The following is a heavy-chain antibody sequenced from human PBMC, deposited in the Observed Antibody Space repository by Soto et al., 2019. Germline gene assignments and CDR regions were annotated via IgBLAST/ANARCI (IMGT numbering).Heavy chain of an antibody. CDR3: ARDWDRGGGSYLWEFDL. Sequence: QVQLVESGGGVVQPGRSLRLSCAASGFALTPYAMHWVRQAPGKGLEWVAIISYDGSYKSYGDSVKGRFTISRDNSENSLYLQMDPLRSEDTAVYYCARDWDRGGGSYLWEFDLWGRGTLVTVSS. CDR1: GFALTPYA. D-gene: IGHD1-26*01. CDR2: ISYDGSYK. V-gene: IGHV3-30-3*01. J-gene: IGHJ2*01.